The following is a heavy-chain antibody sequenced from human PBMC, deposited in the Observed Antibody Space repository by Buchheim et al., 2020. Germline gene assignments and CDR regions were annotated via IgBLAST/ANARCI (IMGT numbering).Heavy chain of an antibody. V-gene: IGHV3-30*02. Sequence: QVQLVESGGGVVQPGRSLRLSCAASGFTLSSYGMHWVRQAPGKGLEWVAFIRYDGSNKYYADSVKGRFTISSDNSKNRLNLQMNSLRAEDTAVYYCANREMADYWGQGTL. CDR3: ANREMADY. D-gene: IGHD5-24*01. CDR2: IRYDGSNK. CDR1: GFTLSSYG. J-gene: IGHJ4*02.